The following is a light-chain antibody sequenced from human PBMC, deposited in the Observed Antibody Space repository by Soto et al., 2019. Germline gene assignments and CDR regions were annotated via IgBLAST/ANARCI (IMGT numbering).Light chain of an antibody. Sequence: DIQMTQSPSSLSASIGDRVTITCRANQDIGTSLAWFQQKPGNAPKSLIYAASTLQSGVPSRFSGSGSGTDFILTISSLQPEDLATDYCQQYKTYPFTFGGGTKVEIK. CDR2: AAS. J-gene: IGKJ4*01. V-gene: IGKV1-16*01. CDR3: QQYKTYPFT. CDR1: QDIGTS.